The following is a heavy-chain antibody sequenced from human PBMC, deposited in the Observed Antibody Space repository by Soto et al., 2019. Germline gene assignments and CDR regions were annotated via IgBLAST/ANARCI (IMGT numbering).Heavy chain of an antibody. J-gene: IGHJ6*02. CDR3: AXVPYYDSWSGYYTANYYYYGMDV. D-gene: IGHD3-3*01. CDR1: GYTFTGYY. V-gene: IGHV1-2*02. Sequence: ASVKVSCKASGYTFTGYYMHWVRQAPGQGLEWMGWINPNSGGTNYAQKFQGRVTMTRDTSISTAYMELSRLRSDDTAVYYCAXVPYYDSWSGYYTANYYYYGMDVWGQGTTVTV. CDR2: INPNSGGT.